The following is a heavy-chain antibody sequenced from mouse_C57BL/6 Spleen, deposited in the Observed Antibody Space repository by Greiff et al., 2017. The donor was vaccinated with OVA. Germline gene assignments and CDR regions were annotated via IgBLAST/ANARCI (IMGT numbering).Heavy chain of an antibody. CDR1: GYTFTDYY. V-gene: IGHV1-26*01. J-gene: IGHJ4*01. CDR2: INPNNGGT. D-gene: IGHD3-3*01. Sequence: VQLQQSGPELVKPGASVKISCKASGYTFTDYYMNWVKQSHGKSLEWIGDINPNNGGTSYNQKFKGKATLTVDKSSSTAYMELRSLTSEDSAVYYCARLGGRYYAMDYWGQGTSVTVSS. CDR3: ARLGGRYYAMDY.